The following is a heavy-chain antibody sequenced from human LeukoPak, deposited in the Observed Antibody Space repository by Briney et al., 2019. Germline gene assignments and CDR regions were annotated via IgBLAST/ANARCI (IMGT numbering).Heavy chain of an antibody. D-gene: IGHD6-13*01. CDR2: ISGSGRST. CDR1: GFTFSNYA. V-gene: IGHV3-23*01. Sequence: GGSLRLSCAASGFTFSNYAMSWVRQAPGKGLECVSFISGSGRSTYYADSVKGRFTISRDNSKNTVYLQMNSLRAEDTAVYYCAKDLGAAAGENYYYYYGMDVWGQGTTVTVSS. J-gene: IGHJ6*02. CDR3: AKDLGAAAGENYYYYYGMDV.